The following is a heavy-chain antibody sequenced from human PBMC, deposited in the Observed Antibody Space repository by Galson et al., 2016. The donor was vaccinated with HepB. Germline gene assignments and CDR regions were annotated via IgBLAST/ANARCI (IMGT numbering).Heavy chain of an antibody. CDR3: AREKRGGADCYYFDY. CDR2: INNNGMYT. CDR1: GFTFSTYA. J-gene: IGHJ4*02. V-gene: IGHV3-64*02. D-gene: IGHD2-21*02. Sequence: SLRLSCAASGFTFSTYAMYWVRQAPGKGLEYVSAINNNGMYTHYADCVTGRFTIPRYNSTNNLYLQIGSLRGDDLAVYYCAREKRGGADCYYFDYWGQGALVTVSS.